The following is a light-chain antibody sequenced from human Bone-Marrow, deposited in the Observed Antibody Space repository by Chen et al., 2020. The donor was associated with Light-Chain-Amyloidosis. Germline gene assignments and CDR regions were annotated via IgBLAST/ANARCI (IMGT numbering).Light chain of an antibody. J-gene: IGKJ2*01. CDR2: GAS. CDR3: QQYNNWPPDT. Sequence: EIVMTQSPATLSVSPGERATLSCRASQSVKRNLAWYQQKPGQAPRRLIYGASTRATGIPDRFSGSGSGTEFTLSISSLQSEDFAVYYCQQYNNWPPDTFGQGTKVEIK. CDR1: QSVKRN. V-gene: IGKV3-15*01.